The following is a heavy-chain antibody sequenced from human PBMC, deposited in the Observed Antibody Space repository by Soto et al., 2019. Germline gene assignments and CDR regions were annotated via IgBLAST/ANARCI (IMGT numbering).Heavy chain of an antibody. Sequence: EVQLMETGGDLIRPGGSLRLSCAASGFTVSSNYMSWVRQAPGKGLEWVSVIYTDGRTYYADSVKGRFTISRDNTRNTVYLQMKSLRAEDTGVYYCIREPLRAAPGYWGQGTLVTVSS. CDR1: GFTVSSNY. CDR2: IYTDGRT. CDR3: IREPLRAAPGY. D-gene: IGHD6-25*01. J-gene: IGHJ4*02. V-gene: IGHV3-53*02.